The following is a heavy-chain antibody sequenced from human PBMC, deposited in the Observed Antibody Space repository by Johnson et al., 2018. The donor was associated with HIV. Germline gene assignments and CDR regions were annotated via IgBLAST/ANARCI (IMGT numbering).Heavy chain of an antibody. Sequence: EKLVESGGGLVQPGGSLRLSCAASGIIVTGNFMSWVRQAPGKGLEWVSVINAGGDTYYADSVKGRFTISRDRSKNTVSLQMNSLRVEDTAVYYCARDDRPDGFESWGQGTMVTVSS. V-gene: IGHV3-66*01. CDR2: INAGGDT. J-gene: IGHJ3*02. CDR1: GIIVTGNF. CDR3: ARDDRPDGFES. D-gene: IGHD1-14*01.